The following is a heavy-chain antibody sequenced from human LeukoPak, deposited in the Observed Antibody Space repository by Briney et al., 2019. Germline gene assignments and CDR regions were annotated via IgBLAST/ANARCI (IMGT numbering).Heavy chain of an antibody. CDR1: GFTFSSYS. V-gene: IGHV3-21*01. CDR3: AKVLNKESWFDP. CDR2: ISSSSSYI. J-gene: IGHJ5*02. Sequence: GGSLRLSCAASGFTFSSYSMNWVRQAPGKGLEWVSSISSSSSYIYYADSVKGRFTISRDNSKNTLYLQMNSLRAEDTAVYYCAKVLNKESWFDPWGQGTLVTVSS. D-gene: IGHD3-10*01.